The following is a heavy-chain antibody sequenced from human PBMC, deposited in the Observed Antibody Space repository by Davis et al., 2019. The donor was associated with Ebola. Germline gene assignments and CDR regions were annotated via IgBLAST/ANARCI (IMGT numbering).Heavy chain of an antibody. Sequence: PGGSLRLSCAASGFTFSNYWMYWVRQTPGKGLVWVSRIKTDGSTTNYADSVRGRFTISRDNAKNTLYLQMNSLRAEDTAVYYCARMSGYSYGYFWGGFDYWGQGTLVTVSS. CDR1: GFTFSNYW. D-gene: IGHD5-18*01. CDR2: IKTDGSTT. J-gene: IGHJ4*02. CDR3: ARMSGYSYGYFWGGFDY. V-gene: IGHV3-74*01.